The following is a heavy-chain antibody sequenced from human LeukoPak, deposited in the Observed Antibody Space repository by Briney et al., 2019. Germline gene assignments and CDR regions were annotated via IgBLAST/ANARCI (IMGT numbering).Heavy chain of an antibody. D-gene: IGHD4-11*01. CDR1: GFTFDDYG. J-gene: IGHJ4*02. CDR2: IDWNGSNT. V-gene: IGHV3-20*04. Sequence: GGSLRLSCAASGFTFDDYGMSWVRQAPGKGLGWVSGIDWNGSNTGYADSVRGRFTISRDNAKNSLYLQMNSLRAEDTALYYCARGTPTTRDFDSWGQGTLVTVSS. CDR3: ARGTPTTRDFDS.